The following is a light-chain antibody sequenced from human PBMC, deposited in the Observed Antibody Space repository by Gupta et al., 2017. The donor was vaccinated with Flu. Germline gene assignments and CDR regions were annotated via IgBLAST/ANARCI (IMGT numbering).Light chain of an antibody. CDR3: QQYNSYPLT. J-gene: IGKJ4*01. CDR1: QSISTG. V-gene: IGKV1-5*03. Sequence: PFTLSASVGDRVTITCRASQSISTGLAWYQQKPGKAPKLLSYRASSLESGVPSTFSGTGSGTEFTLTISCLQPDDFATYYCQQYNSYPLTFGGGTKVVIK. CDR2: RAS.